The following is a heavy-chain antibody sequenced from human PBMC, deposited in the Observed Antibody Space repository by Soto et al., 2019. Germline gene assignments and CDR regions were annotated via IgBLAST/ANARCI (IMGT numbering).Heavy chain of an antibody. CDR2: IIPILGTA. Sequence: SVKVSCKASGGTFSSYAISWVRQAPGQGLEWMGGIIPILGTANYAQKFQGRVTITADKSTSTAYMELSSLRSEDTAAYYCARDLSPGITGTTFSYGMDVWGQGTTVTVSS. J-gene: IGHJ6*02. V-gene: IGHV1-69*10. CDR1: GGTFSSYA. CDR3: ARDLSPGITGTTFSYGMDV. D-gene: IGHD1-7*01.